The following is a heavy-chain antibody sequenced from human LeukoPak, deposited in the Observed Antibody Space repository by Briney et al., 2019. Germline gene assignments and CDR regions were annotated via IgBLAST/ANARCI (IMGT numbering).Heavy chain of an antibody. J-gene: IGHJ4*02. Sequence: ASVKVSCKASGYSFSDYYMNWVRQAPGKGPEWMGGFDPEVGKTMYAEKLDGRLTVTDDTSTDTAYMQLSSLRLEDTAVYYCATDMVGYCGDVTCYSEAYWGQGTLVTVSS. CDR2: FDPEVGKT. V-gene: IGHV1-24*01. CDR3: ATDMVGYCGDVTCYSEAY. D-gene: IGHD2-21*01. CDR1: GYSFSDYY.